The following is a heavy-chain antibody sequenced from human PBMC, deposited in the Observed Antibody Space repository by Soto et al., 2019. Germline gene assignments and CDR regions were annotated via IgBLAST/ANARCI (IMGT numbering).Heavy chain of an antibody. V-gene: IGHV3-30*19. J-gene: IGHJ1*01. CDR3: ARWGTTGGLDV. CDR2: TSYDGGDK. CDR1: GFTFRRYV. D-gene: IGHD3-16*01. Sequence: QVQLVESGGGVVQPGTSLRVSCVGSGFTFRRYVIHWVRQAPGKGLEWVALTSYDGGDKYYGDSVRGRFTISRDNSRNTVDLQMDSLRLEDTALYYCARWGTTGGLDVWGQGTLVSVSS.